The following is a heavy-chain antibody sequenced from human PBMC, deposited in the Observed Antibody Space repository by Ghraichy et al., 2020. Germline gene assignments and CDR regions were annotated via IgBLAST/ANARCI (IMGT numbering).Heavy chain of an antibody. Sequence: LSLTCAASGFSISSYWMSWVRQAPGKGLEWVANIQQVGSEKNYVDSVKGRFTISRDNAKNSVYMQMNSLRVEDTAVYYCGREQGSSAAIDYWGQGTLGTVSS. J-gene: IGHJ4*02. CDR3: GREQGSSAAIDY. V-gene: IGHV3-7*01. D-gene: IGHD6-25*01. CDR2: IQQVGSEK. CDR1: GFSISSYW.